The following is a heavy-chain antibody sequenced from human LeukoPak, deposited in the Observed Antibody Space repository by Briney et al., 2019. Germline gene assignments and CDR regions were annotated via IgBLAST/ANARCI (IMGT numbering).Heavy chain of an antibody. J-gene: IGHJ4*02. D-gene: IGHD1-26*01. CDR3: ARDLDMGY. CDR1: GFTFSSYA. CDR2: ISYDGSNK. V-gene: IGHV3-30*04. Sequence: GRSLRLSCAASGFTFSSYAMHWVRQAPGKGLEWVAVISYDGSNKYYADSVKGRFTISRDNSKNTPYLQMNSLRAEDTAVYYCARDLDMGYWGQGTLVTVSS.